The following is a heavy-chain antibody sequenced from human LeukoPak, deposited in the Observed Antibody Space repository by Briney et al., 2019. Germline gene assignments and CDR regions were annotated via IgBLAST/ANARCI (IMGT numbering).Heavy chain of an antibody. CDR2: IIPIFGTA. Sequence: GASVKVSCKASGGTFSSYAISWVRQAPGQGLEWMGGIIPIFGTANYAQKFQGRVTITADESTSTAYMELSSLRSEDTAVYYCASSYYYDSSGYIYYFDYWGQGTLVTVSS. CDR3: ASSYYYDSSGYIYYFDY. J-gene: IGHJ4*02. D-gene: IGHD3-22*01. CDR1: GGTFSSYA. V-gene: IGHV1-69*13.